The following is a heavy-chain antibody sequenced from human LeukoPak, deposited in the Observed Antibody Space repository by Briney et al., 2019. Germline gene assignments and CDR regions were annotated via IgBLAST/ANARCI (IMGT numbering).Heavy chain of an antibody. D-gene: IGHD2-15*01. CDR3: AKAPPVVVAAIGAYFDY. V-gene: IGHV3-23*01. Sequence: GGSLRLSCAASGFTVSSNYMSWVRQAPGKGLEWVSAISGSGGSTYYADSVKGRFTISRDNSKNTLYLQMNSLRAEDTAVYYCAKAPPVVVAAIGAYFDYWGQGTLVTVSS. J-gene: IGHJ4*02. CDR1: GFTVSSNY. CDR2: ISGSGGST.